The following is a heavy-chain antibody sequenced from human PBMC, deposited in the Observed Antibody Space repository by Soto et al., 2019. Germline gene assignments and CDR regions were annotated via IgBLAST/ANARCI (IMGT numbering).Heavy chain of an antibody. J-gene: IGHJ2*01. CDR3: ARDVAYYYGSGSYAGWYFDL. CDR1: GGSISSGGYY. D-gene: IGHD3-10*01. Sequence: QVQLQESGPGLVKPSQTLSLTCTVSGGSISSGGYYWSWIRRHPGKGLEWIGYIYYSGSTYYNPSLKSRLTISVDTSKNQFSLKLSSVTAADTAVYYCARDVAYYYGSGSYAGWYFDLWGRGTLVTVSS. V-gene: IGHV4-31*03. CDR2: IYYSGST.